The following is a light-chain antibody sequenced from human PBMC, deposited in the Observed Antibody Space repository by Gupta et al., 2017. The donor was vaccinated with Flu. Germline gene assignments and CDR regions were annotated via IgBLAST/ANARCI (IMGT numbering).Light chain of an antibody. J-gene: IGKJ2*01. CDR1: QSISSY. CDR3: QQSYSKNT. CDR2: AAS. Sequence: DIQMTQSPSSLSASVGDRVTITCRASQSISSYLNWYQQKPGKAPKLLIYAASSLQSGVPSRFSGSGSGTEFTLTISSLQPEDFATYYCQQSYSKNTFGQGTKLEIK. V-gene: IGKV1-39*01.